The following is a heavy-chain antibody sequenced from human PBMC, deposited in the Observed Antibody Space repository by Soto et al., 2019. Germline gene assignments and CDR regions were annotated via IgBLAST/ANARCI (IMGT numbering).Heavy chain of an antibody. CDR2: IGSDGTIT. V-gene: IGHV3-48*02. J-gene: IGHJ4*02. CDR1: GYIFSAYG. Sequence: EVQVVESGGTLVKPGGSLSLACEGSGYIFSAYGMNWVRQAPGKGLEWVSNIGSDGTITTYAESVRGRFTVSRDNAKNSVYLQMNNLRHEDTAVYYCARDLRTNWGQGTLVSVSS. CDR3: ARDLRTN.